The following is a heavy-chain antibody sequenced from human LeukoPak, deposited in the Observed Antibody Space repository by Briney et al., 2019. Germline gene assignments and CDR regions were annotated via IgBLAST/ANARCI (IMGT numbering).Heavy chain of an antibody. V-gene: IGHV3-48*03. CDR1: EFSFSSYE. D-gene: IGHD5-18*01. CDR3: ARDSRGYSYGWGGAGSSYYMDV. CDR2: ISSSGSTI. J-gene: IGHJ6*03. Sequence: GGSLRLSCVASEFSFSSYEMNWVRQAPGKGLEWVSCISSSGSTIYYADSVKGRFTISRDNAKNSLYLQMNSLRAEDTAVYYCARDSRGYSYGWGGAGSSYYMDVWGKGTTVTVSS.